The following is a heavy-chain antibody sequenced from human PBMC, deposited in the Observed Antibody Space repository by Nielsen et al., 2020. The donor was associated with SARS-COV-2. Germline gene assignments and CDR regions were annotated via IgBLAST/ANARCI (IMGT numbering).Heavy chain of an antibody. J-gene: IGHJ6*02. CDR3: ARAPSDYYGMDV. Sequence: ASVKVSCKASGYTFTSFGISWVRQAPGQGLEWMGWISGYSGNTNYAHKFQGRVTVTTDTSTSTVYLELRSLRSDDTAVYYCARAPSDYYGMDVWGQGTTVTVSS. V-gene: IGHV1-18*01. CDR2: ISGYSGNT. CDR1: GYTFTSFG.